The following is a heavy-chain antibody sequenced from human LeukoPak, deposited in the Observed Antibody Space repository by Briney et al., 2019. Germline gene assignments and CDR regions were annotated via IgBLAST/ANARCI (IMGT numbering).Heavy chain of an antibody. V-gene: IGHV1-18*01. CDR3: ARDRYWFDP. CDR1: GYTFNTYG. D-gene: IGHD3-16*02. CDR2: ISTYNGDT. J-gene: IGHJ5*02. Sequence: ASVKVSCKASGYTFNTYGISWVRQAPGQGLEWMGWISTYNGDTSYVQNLQGRVTMTTDTSTSTAYMELRSLRSDDTAVYYCARDRYWFDPWGQGTLVTVSS.